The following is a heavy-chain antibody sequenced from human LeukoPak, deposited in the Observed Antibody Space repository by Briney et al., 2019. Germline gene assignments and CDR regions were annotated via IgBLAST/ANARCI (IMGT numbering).Heavy chain of an antibody. V-gene: IGHV3-49*03. CDR2: IRSKAYGGTT. J-gene: IGHJ4*02. D-gene: IGHD4-17*01. CDR3: TAQIDYAYDY. CDR1: GFTFGDYA. Sequence: PGGSLRLSCTTAGFTFGDYAMSWFRQAPRKGLEWVGFIRSKAYGGTTEYAASVKGRFTISRDDSKNIAYLQMNSLKTEDTAVYYCTAQIDYAYDYWGQGTLVTVSS.